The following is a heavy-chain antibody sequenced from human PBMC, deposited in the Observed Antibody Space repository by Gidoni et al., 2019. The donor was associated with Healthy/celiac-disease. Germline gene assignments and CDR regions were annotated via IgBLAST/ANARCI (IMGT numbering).Heavy chain of an antibody. D-gene: IGHD4-17*01. Sequence: EVQLVESGGGLVQPGGSLKLSCAASGFPFSGSAMHWVRQASGKGLEWVGRIRSKANSYATAYAASVKGRFTISRDDSKNTAYLQMNSLKTEDTAVYYCTFSYGDYAPFDYWGQGTLVTVSS. CDR2: IRSKANSYAT. CDR3: TFSYGDYAPFDY. J-gene: IGHJ4*02. V-gene: IGHV3-73*02. CDR1: GFPFSGSA.